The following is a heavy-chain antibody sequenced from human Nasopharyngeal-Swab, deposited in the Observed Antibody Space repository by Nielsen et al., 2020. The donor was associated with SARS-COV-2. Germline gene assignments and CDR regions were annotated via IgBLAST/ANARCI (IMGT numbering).Heavy chain of an antibody. Sequence: GESLKISCAASGFTFSSYTMHWVRQAPGKGLEWVAVISYDGSNKYYADSVKGRFTISRDNSKNTLYLQMNSLRAEDTAVYYCARPQSHYYDSSGYYYEVYYYGMDVWGQGTTVTVSS. CDR3: ARPQSHYYDSSGYYYEVYYYGMDV. J-gene: IGHJ6*02. CDR1: GFTFSSYT. D-gene: IGHD3-22*01. CDR2: ISYDGSNK. V-gene: IGHV3-30*04.